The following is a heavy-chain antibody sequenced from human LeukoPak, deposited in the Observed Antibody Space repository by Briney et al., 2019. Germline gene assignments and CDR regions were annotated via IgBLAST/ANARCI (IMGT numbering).Heavy chain of an antibody. D-gene: IGHD6-25*01. V-gene: IGHV3-21*01. CDR2: ISSSSSYI. CDR1: GFTFSSYE. CDR3: ARDAGWRLLDY. Sequence: GGSLRLSCAASGFTFSSYEMNWVRQAPGKGLEWVSSISSSSSYIYYANSVRGRFTISRDNARNSLYLQMNNLRVEDTAVYYCARDAGWRLLDYWGRGTQVTVSS. J-gene: IGHJ4*02.